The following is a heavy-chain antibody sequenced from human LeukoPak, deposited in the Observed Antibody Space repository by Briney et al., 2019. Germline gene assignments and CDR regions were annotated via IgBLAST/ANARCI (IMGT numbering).Heavy chain of an antibody. Sequence: PSETLSLTRTVSGGSISSYYWSWIRQPPGKGLEWIGYIYYSGSTNYNPSLKSRVTISVDTSKNQFSLKLSSVTAADTAVYYCARDPTVTNAFDIWGQGTMVTVSS. CDR1: GGSISSYY. CDR3: ARDPTVTNAFDI. D-gene: IGHD4-17*01. J-gene: IGHJ3*02. V-gene: IGHV4-59*01. CDR2: IYYSGST.